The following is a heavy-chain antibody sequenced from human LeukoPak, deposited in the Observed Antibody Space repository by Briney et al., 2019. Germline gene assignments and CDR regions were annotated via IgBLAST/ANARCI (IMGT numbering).Heavy chain of an antibody. CDR1: GFSFSSYS. CDR2: IWSDSSI. Sequence: GGSLRLSCAVSGFSFSSYSMNWVRQAPGKGLEWISYIWSDSSISYADSVKGRFTISRDNDKNSLYLQMNSLRAEDTAVYYCARGTATDHYYYYYMDVWGKGTTVTVSS. D-gene: IGHD2-2*01. J-gene: IGHJ6*03. V-gene: IGHV3-48*01. CDR3: ARGTATDHYYYYYMDV.